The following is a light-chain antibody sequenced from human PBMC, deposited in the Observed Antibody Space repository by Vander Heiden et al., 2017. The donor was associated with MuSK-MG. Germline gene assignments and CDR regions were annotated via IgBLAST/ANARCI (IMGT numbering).Light chain of an antibody. Sequence: QSALTHPRSVSGSPGQSVTISCTGTSSDVGGYKYVSWYQQHPGKAPKLMIYDVSARPSGVPDRFSGSKCGNTASLTISGLQAEDEADYYCCSYAGTYNGVFGGGTKLTVL. CDR2: DVS. CDR3: CSYAGTYNGV. V-gene: IGLV2-11*01. J-gene: IGLJ3*02. CDR1: SSDVGGYKY.